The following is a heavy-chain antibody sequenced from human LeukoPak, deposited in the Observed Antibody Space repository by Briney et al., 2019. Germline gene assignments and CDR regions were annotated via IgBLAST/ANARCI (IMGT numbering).Heavy chain of an antibody. D-gene: IGHD6-13*01. CDR3: ARGMYSSSWFDY. CDR2: IYTGGST. CDR1: GGSFSGYY. J-gene: IGHJ4*02. Sequence: SETLSLTCAVYGGSFSGYYWSWIRQPPGKGLEWIGYIYTGGSTNYNPSLKSRVTISVDTSKNQFSLKLSSVTAADTAVYYCARGMYSSSWFDYWGQGTLVTVSS. V-gene: IGHV4-4*09.